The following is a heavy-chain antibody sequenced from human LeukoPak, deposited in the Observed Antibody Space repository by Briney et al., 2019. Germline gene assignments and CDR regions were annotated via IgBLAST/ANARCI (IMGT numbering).Heavy chain of an antibody. CDR2: ISGNGYYT. Sequence: PGGSVRLSCAASGFTFSTYGMSWVRQAPGKGLEWVSAISGNGYYTYYADSVKGRFTISRDNSKNTLYLQMNSLRAEDTAVYYCAKAPIAVRYMDVWGKGTTVTVSS. CDR1: GFTFSTYG. D-gene: IGHD6-19*01. V-gene: IGHV3-23*01. J-gene: IGHJ6*03. CDR3: AKAPIAVRYMDV.